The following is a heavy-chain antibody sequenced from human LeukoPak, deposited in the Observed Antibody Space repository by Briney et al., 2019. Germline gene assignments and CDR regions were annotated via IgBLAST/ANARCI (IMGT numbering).Heavy chain of an antibody. CDR1: GFTFSSYA. J-gene: IGHJ5*02. CDR3: ARDYYDSSGYLPGNWFDP. V-gene: IGHV3-64*01. CDR2: ISSNGGST. Sequence: GGSLRLSCAASGFTFSSYAMHWVRQAPGKGLEYVSAISSNGGSTYYANSVKGRFTISRDNSKNTLYLQMGSLRAEDTAVYYCARDYYDSSGYLPGNWFDPWGQGTLVTVSS. D-gene: IGHD3-22*01.